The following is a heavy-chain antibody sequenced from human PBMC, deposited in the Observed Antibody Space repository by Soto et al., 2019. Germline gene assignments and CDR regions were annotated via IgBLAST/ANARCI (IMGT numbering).Heavy chain of an antibody. V-gene: IGHV1-18*01. CDR2: ISAYNGNT. J-gene: IGHJ6*02. D-gene: IGHD2-15*01. CDR3: ARDSPYCSGGSCYGGYYYGMDV. CDR1: GGTFSTYA. Sequence: GASVKVSCKAPGGTFSTYAISWVRQAPGQGLEWMGWISAYNGNTNYAQKLQGRVTMTTDTSTSTAYMELRSLRSDDTAVYYCARDSPYCSGGSCYGGYYYGMDVWGQGTTVTV.